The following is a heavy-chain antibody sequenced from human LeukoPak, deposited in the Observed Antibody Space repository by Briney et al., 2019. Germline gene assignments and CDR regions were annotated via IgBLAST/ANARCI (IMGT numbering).Heavy chain of an antibody. CDR3: VRVDEEWYNYGQSDY. CDR2: ISSSSSTI. J-gene: IGHJ4*02. CDR1: GFTFSSYS. Sequence: PGGSLRLSCAASGFTFSSYSMNWVRQAPGKGLEWVSYISSSSSTIYYADSVKGRFTISRDNAKNSLYLQMNNLRGEDTAVYYCVRVDEEWYNYGQSDYWGQGTLVTVSS. D-gene: IGHD5-18*01. V-gene: IGHV3-48*01.